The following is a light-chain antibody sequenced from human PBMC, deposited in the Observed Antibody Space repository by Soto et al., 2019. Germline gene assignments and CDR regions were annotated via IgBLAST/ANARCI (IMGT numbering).Light chain of an antibody. CDR1: SSDVGGYDF. CDR2: EVN. Sequence: QSALTQPASVSGSPGQSITISCTGTSSDVGGYDFVSWYQQHPGKAPKLMIYEVNNRPSGVSNRFSGSKSGNTASLTISGLQAEDEADYYCCSHTSSSPYVFGTGTKLTVL. J-gene: IGLJ1*01. V-gene: IGLV2-14*01. CDR3: CSHTSSSPYV.